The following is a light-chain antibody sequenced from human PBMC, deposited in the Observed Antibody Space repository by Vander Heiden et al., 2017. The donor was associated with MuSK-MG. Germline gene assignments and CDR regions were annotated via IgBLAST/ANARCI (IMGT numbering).Light chain of an antibody. J-gene: IGLJ2*01. CDR1: KLGDKY. CDR3: QAWDSSTLV. V-gene: IGLV3-1*01. CDR2: QDS. Sequence: SYDLTQPPSVSVSPGQTASITCSGDKLGDKYACWYQQKPGQSPVLVIYQDSKRPSGIPERFSGSNSGNTATLTISGTQAMDEADYYSQAWDSSTLVFGGGTKL.